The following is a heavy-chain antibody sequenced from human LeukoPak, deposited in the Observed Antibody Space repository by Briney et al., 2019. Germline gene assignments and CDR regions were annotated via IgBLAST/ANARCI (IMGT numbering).Heavy chain of an antibody. V-gene: IGHV3-43*01. D-gene: IGHD5-24*01. CDR2: ISWDGGST. CDR1: GFTFDDYT. J-gene: IGHJ4*02. CDR3: AKASQRWLQLGLFDY. Sequence: GSLRLSCAASGFTFDDYTMHWVRQAPGKGLEWVSLISWDGGSTYYADSVKGRFTISRDNSKNSLYLQMNSLRTEDTALYYCAKASQRWLQLGLFDYWGQGTLVTVSS.